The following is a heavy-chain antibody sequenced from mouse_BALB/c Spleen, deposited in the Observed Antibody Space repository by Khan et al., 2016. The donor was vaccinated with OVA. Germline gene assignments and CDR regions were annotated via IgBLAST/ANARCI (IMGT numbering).Heavy chain of an antibody. V-gene: IGHV1-77*01. Sequence: QVQLKESGAELARPGASVKLSCKASGYTFTDYYINWVKQRTGQGLEWIGEISPGSGDTYYNEKFKGKATLTADKSSSTAYMQLSGLTSEASAVYFCARRNYCGYTFAYWGQGTLVTVSA. CDR2: ISPGSGDT. D-gene: IGHD1-2*01. CDR3: ARRNYCGYTFAY. J-gene: IGHJ3*01. CDR1: GYTFTDYY.